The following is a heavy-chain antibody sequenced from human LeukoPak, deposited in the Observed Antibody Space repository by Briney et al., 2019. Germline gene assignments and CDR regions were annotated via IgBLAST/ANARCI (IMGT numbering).Heavy chain of an antibody. J-gene: IGHJ4*02. CDR1: GFTFTDYY. Sequence: ASMKVSCKSSGFTFTDYYIHWVRQATGQGLEWMGWMNPNSGNTGYAQKFQGRVTMTRNTSISTAYMELSSLRSEDTAVYYCARGAVWGSYRFGLDYWGQGTLVTVSS. D-gene: IGHD3-16*02. CDR3: ARGAVWGSYRFGLDY. V-gene: IGHV1-8*02. CDR2: MNPNSGNT.